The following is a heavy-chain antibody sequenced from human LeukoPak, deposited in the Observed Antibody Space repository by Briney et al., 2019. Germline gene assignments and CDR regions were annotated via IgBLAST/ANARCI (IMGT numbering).Heavy chain of an antibody. V-gene: IGHV1-18*01. D-gene: IGHD3-3*01. Sequence: ASVKVSCKSSGYTFTSYGIIWVRQAPGQGLEWMGWISAYNGNTNYAQKLQGRVTMTTDTSTSTACMELRSLRSDDTAVYYCARTIFGVVIPPRYWGQGTLVTVSS. CDR2: ISAYNGNT. CDR1: GYTFTSYG. CDR3: ARTIFGVVIPPRY. J-gene: IGHJ4*02.